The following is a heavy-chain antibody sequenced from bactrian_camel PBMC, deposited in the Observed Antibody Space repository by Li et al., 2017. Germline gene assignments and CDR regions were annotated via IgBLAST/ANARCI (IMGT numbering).Heavy chain of an antibody. CDR2: IDRNVRS. CDR3: AAEPGFWPSWGDFSWDNVDIYSY. V-gene: IGHV3S9*01. J-gene: IGHJ4*01. CDR1: GDTHSSLC. Sequence: QLVESGGGSVPVGGSLRLSCGVSGDTHSSLCMGWFRQVPGKEREGVAAIDRNVRSAYSGSAKGRFTISYDTAKTTLYLQMNDLQPEDSGMYYCAAEPGFWPSWGDFSWDNVDIYSYWGQGTQVTVS. D-gene: IGHD6*01.